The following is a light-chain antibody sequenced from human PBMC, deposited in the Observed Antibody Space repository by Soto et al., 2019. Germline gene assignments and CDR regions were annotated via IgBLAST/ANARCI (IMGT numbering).Light chain of an antibody. CDR1: QSVSSSY. CDR3: HQYGSSPQT. Sequence: EIVLTQSPGTLSLSPGERATLSCRASQSVSSSYSAWYQQKPGQAPRLLIYAASSRATGIPDRFSGSGSGTDFTLTISRLEPEDFAVYYCHQYGSSPQTFGQGTKVDIK. V-gene: IGKV3-20*01. J-gene: IGKJ1*01. CDR2: AAS.